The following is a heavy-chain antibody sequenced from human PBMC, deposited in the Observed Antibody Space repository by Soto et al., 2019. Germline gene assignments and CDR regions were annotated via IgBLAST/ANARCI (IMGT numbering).Heavy chain of an antibody. J-gene: IGHJ4*02. CDR3: ARSRGNWNYFDY. Sequence: GESLKISCKGSGYSFTSYWISWVRQMPGKGLEWMGRIDPSDSYTNYSPSFQGHVTISADKSISTAYLQWSSLKASDTAMYYCARSRGNWNYFDYWGQGTLVTVS. CDR2: IDPSDSYT. CDR1: GYSFTSYW. V-gene: IGHV5-10-1*01. D-gene: IGHD1-20*01.